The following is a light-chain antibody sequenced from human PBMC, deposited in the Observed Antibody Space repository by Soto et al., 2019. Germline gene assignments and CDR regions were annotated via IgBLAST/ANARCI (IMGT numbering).Light chain of an antibody. CDR1: QDITTY. CDR3: KQTYSTPQT. V-gene: IGKV1-39*01. CDR2: DAS. Sequence: EIQITQSPSSLSGSVGYRATITCRSSQDITTYLNWYQQKPGRAPKLLIYDASSLQSGVPSRFSGSGSGTDFTLAISSLQPEDFATYSCKQTYSTPQTFGQGTKVDIK. J-gene: IGKJ1*01.